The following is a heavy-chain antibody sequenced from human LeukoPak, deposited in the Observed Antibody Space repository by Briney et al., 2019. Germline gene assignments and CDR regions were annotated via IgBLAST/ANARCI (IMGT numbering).Heavy chain of an antibody. CDR3: ARVDNIVVVPAASYYFDY. Sequence: PGGSLRLFCAASGFTFDDYGMSWVRQAPGKGLEWVSGINWNGGSTGYADSVKGRFTISRDNAKNSLYLQMNSLRAEDTALYYCARVDNIVVVPAASYYFDYWGQGTLVTVSS. V-gene: IGHV3-20*04. J-gene: IGHJ4*02. CDR1: GFTFDDYG. D-gene: IGHD2-2*01. CDR2: INWNGGST.